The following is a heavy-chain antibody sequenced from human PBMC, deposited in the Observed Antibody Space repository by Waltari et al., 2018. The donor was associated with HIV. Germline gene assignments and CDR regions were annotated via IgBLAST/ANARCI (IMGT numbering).Heavy chain of an antibody. D-gene: IGHD3-16*01. CDR2: INPNSVGT. J-gene: IGHJ6*02. Sequence: QVQLVQSGAEVKKPGASVKVSCKASGYTFTGYYMHWVRQAPGQGLEWMGRINPNSVGTNDAQKFQGRVPMTRDTSISTAYMELSRLRSDDTAVYYCARFWVDAPVGGMDVWGQGTTVTVSS. V-gene: IGHV1-2*06. CDR3: ARFWVDAPVGGMDV. CDR1: GYTFTGYY.